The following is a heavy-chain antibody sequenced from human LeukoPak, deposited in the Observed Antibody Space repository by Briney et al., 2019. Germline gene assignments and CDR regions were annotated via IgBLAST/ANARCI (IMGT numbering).Heavy chain of an antibody. V-gene: IGHV4-59*12. D-gene: IGHD6-19*01. CDR3: ARGTLYSGWSYYFDY. CDR1: GGFISSYY. J-gene: IGHJ4*02. Sequence: PSETLSLTCTVSGGFISSYYWSWIRQPPGKGLEWIEYIYYSGSTNYNPSLKSRVTISVDTSKNQFSLRLSSVTAADTAMYYCARGTLYSGWSYYFDYWGQGSQVTVSS. CDR2: IYYSGST.